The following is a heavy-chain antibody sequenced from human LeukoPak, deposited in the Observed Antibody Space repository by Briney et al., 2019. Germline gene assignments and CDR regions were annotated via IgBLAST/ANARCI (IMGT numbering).Heavy chain of an antibody. CDR1: GGSISGYY. J-gene: IGHJ4*02. CDR2: IHYTGST. CDR3: ARLSKDTVVLPAAMAHYFDY. V-gene: IGHV4-59*08. D-gene: IGHD2-2*01. Sequence: SETLSLTCTVSGGSISGYYWSWIRQPPGKGLQFIGYIHYTGSTNYNPSLESRVTLSVDTSKNQFSLKLRSVSAADTAVYYCARLSKDTVVLPAAMAHYFDYWGQGTLVTVSS.